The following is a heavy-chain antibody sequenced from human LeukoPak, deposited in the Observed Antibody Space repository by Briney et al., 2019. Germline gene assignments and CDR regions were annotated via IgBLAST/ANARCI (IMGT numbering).Heavy chain of an antibody. CDR3: ARRKAAPSGYDPAVYLDY. CDR2: INWNGGST. D-gene: IGHD5-12*01. CDR1: GFTFDDYG. J-gene: IGHJ4*02. V-gene: IGHV3-20*04. Sequence: GESLRLSXAASGFTFDDYGMSWVRQAPGKGLEWVSGINWNGGSTGYADSVKGRFTISRDNAKNSLYLQMNSLRAEDTALYYCARRKAAPSGYDPAVYLDYWGQGTLVTVSS.